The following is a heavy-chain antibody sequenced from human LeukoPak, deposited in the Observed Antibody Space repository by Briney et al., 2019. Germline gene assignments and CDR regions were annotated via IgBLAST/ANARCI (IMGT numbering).Heavy chain of an antibody. CDR1: GFTFSDYY. CDR3: ARARGGSSSMNY. J-gene: IGHJ4*02. D-gene: IGHD6-6*01. Sequence: PGGSLRLSCAASGFTFSDYYMSWIRQAPAKGLEWVSYISSSGSTIYSADSVKGRFTISRDNAKNSLYLQMNSLRAEGTAVYYCARARGGSSSMNYWGQGTLVTVSS. V-gene: IGHV3-11*01. CDR2: ISSSGSTI.